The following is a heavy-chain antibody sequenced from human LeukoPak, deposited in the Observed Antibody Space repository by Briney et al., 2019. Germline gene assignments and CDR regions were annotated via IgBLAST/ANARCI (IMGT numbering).Heavy chain of an antibody. J-gene: IGHJ6*02. D-gene: IGHD2-2*01. Sequence: PGGSPRLSCAASGFTFDDYAMHWVRQAPGKGLEWASGISWNSGSIGYADSVKGRLTISRDNAKNSLYLQMNSLRAEDTALYYCAKDIGCSSTRCHYGYYGMDVWGQGTTVTVSS. CDR2: ISWNSGSI. CDR3: AKDIGCSSTRCHYGYYGMDV. CDR1: GFTFDDYA. V-gene: IGHV3-9*01.